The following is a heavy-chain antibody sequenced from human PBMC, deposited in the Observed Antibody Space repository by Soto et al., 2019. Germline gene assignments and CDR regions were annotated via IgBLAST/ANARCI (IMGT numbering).Heavy chain of an antibody. CDR2: IVPISGTV. J-gene: IGHJ6*02. D-gene: IGHD1-26*01. Sequence: QAQLVQSGAEVKKPGSSVRVSCQASGGTLSSSPVISWVRQAPGQGLEWMGGIVPISGTVNYAQTFQGRLKITADESTNTAYMELSSLRSEDTAVYYCVPLQPSTIVGRPGLDVWGQGTTVTVSS. CDR3: VPLQPSTIVGRPGLDV. CDR1: GGTLSSSP. V-gene: IGHV1-69*01.